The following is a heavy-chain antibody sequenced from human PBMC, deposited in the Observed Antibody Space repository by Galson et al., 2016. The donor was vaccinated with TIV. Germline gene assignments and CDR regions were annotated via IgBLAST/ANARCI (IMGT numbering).Heavy chain of an antibody. V-gene: IGHV3-23*01. D-gene: IGHD2-2*02. CDR2: SSGSGDTI. CDR1: GLTFNTNT. CDR3: AKTQVDIVVAPAATPGYYFDY. J-gene: IGHJ4*02. Sequence: SLRLSCAASGLTFNTNTMSWIRQAPGKGLEWVSTSSGSGDTIYYADSVKGRFTISRDNSKGTLYLQMSSLRVDDTAIYYCAKTQVDIVVAPAATPGYYFDYWGQGTLVTVSS.